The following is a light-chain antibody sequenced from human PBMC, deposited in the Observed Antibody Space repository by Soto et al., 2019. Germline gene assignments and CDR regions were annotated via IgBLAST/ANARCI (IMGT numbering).Light chain of an antibody. CDR1: QSVGSS. CDR2: VAS. J-gene: IGKJ1*01. CDR3: QQYANWPRT. Sequence: EIVMTQSPATLSMSPGERATLSCRASQSVGSSLAWYQQKPGQAPRLLIYVASTRATGIPARFSGSGSGTEFTLTISSLQSEDFAGYYCQQYANWPRTFGQGTKVEIK. V-gene: IGKV3-15*01.